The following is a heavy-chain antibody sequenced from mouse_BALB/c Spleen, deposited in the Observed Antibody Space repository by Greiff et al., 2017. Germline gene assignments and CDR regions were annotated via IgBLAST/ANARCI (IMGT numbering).Heavy chain of an antibody. CDR3: AKGTTMMTTEGWFAY. V-gene: IGHV1-7*01. D-gene: IGHD2-4*01. J-gene: IGHJ3*01. CDR1: GYTFTSYW. CDR2: INPSTGYT. Sequence: VQLQQSGAELAKPGASVKMSCKASGYTFTSYWMHWVKQRPGQGLEWIGYINPSTGYTEYNQKFKDKATLTADKSSSTAYMQLSSLTSEDSAVYYCAKGTTMMTTEGWFAYWGQGTLVTVSA.